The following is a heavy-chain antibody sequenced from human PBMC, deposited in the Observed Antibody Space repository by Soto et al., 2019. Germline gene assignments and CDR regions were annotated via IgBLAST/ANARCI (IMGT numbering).Heavy chain of an antibody. D-gene: IGHD3-10*01. J-gene: IGHJ6*03. CDR2: ISGSGGST. Sequence: GGSLRLSCAASGFTFSSYAMSWVRQAPGKGLEWVSAISGSGGSTYYADSVKGRFTISRDNSKNTLYLQMNSLRAEDTAVYYCAKVLGSGSYSDYYDMDVWGKGPTVTVSS. CDR3: AKVLGSGSYSDYYDMDV. CDR1: GFTFSSYA. V-gene: IGHV3-23*01.